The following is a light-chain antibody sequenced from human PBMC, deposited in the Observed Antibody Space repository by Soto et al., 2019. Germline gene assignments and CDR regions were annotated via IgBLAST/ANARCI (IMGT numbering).Light chain of an antibody. J-gene: IGKJ1*01. V-gene: IGKV3-20*01. CDR1: QSVSSSY. CDR3: QQYGSSPRT. Sequence: ETVLTQSPGTLSLSPGERATLSCRVSQSVSSSYLAWYQQKPGQAPRLLIYGASSRATGIPDRFSGSGSGTDFTLIISRLEPEDFAVYYCQQYGSSPRTFGQGTKVEIK. CDR2: GAS.